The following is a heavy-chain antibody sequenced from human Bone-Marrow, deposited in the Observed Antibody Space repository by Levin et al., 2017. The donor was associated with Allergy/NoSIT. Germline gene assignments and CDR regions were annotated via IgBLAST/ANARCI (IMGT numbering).Heavy chain of an antibody. J-gene: IGHJ3*02. CDR3: TTNGGVIVNDAFDS. Sequence: GGSLRLSCAASGFTFSNAWMSWVRQAPGKGLEWVGRITSKIDGETTDYAAPVKGRFTISRDDSKNTLYLQMNSLKTEDTAVYYCTTNGGVIVNDAFDSWGQGTMVTVSS. CDR2: ITSKIDGETT. CDR1: GFTFSNAW. V-gene: IGHV3-15*01. D-gene: IGHD3-16*02.